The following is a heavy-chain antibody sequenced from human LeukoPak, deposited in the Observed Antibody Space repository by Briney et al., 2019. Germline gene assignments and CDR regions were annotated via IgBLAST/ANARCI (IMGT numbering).Heavy chain of an antibody. V-gene: IGHV3-21*01. CDR3: AICNVDTAGVDY. D-gene: IGHD5-18*01. J-gene: IGHJ4*02. Sequence: GGSLRLSCAASGFTFSSYSMNWVRQAPGKGLEWVSSISSSSSYIYYADSVKGRFTISRDNAKNSLYLQMNSLRAEDTAVYYCAICNVDTAGVDYWGQGTPVTVSS. CDR1: GFTFSSYS. CDR2: ISSSSSYI.